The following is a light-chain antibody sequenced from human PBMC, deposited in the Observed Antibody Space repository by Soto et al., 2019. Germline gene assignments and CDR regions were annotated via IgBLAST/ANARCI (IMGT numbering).Light chain of an antibody. V-gene: IGKV1-5*03. Sequence: DIQMTQSPSTLSASVGDRVTITCRASQSISPLLAWYQQKPGKAPKLLIYKASSLESGVPSRFSGSGSGTEFTLTISSLQPDDFATYYCQQYHVRSWTFGQGTKVEIK. CDR1: QSISPL. J-gene: IGKJ1*01. CDR2: KAS. CDR3: QQYHVRSWT.